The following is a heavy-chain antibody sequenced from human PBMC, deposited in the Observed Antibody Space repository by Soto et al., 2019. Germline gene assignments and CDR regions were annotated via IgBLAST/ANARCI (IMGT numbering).Heavy chain of an antibody. V-gene: IGHV3-21*01. CDR2: ISSSGSGSI. Sequence: GSLRLSCTASGFIFSAYSMNWARQAPGKGLECVSSISSSGSGSIYYTESVRGRFTISRDNAQNSLYLHMNALGPEDTAVYYCVTVVLPAALAPSAQRTLVLVSS. D-gene: IGHD2-2*01. J-gene: IGHJ5*02. CDR1: GFIFSAYS. CDR3: VTVVLPAALAP.